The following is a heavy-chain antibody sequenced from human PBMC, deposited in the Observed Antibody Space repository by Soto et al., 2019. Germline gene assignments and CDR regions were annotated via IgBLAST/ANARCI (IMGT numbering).Heavy chain of an antibody. CDR2: IIPMTGTP. Sequence: QVQLVQSGAEVKTPGSSVEVSCKASGGIFSSFSITWVRQVPGHGLEWMGGIIPMTGTPNYAEKFQGRLTLTADASTRTAYLVLSSLKSEATAVYYCARGPIFPGATSWLDPWGEGTVVIVSS. CDR1: GGIFSSFS. CDR3: ARGPIFPGATSWLDP. D-gene: IGHD1-1*01. J-gene: IGHJ5*02. V-gene: IGHV1-69*01.